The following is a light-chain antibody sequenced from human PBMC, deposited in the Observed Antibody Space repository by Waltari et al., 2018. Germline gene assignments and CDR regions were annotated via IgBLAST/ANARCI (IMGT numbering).Light chain of an antibody. CDR3: QQRSNWPPLT. CDR2: DAS. CDR1: QSVSSS. J-gene: IGKJ2*01. V-gene: IGKV3-11*01. Sequence: EIVLTHSPATLSMSPGESATLSCRASQSVSSSLAWYQQKPGQAPRLLIYDASKRATGSPARFSGSGSGTDFTLTISNLEREDFVVYFCQQRSNWPPLTFGQGTKLEIK.